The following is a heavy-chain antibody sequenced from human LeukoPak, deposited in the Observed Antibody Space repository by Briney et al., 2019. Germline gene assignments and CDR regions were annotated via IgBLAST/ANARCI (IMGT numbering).Heavy chain of an antibody. CDR3: TRVPLWFGELSFDY. V-gene: IGHV3-74*01. J-gene: IGHJ4*02. CDR2: INSDGSST. CDR1: GFTFSSYW. D-gene: IGHD3-10*01. Sequence: GGSLRLSCAASGFTFSSYWMHWVRQAPGKGLVWVSRINSDGSSTSYADSVKGRFTISRDNAKNTLYLQMNSLRAEDTAVYYCTRVPLWFGELSFDYWGQGTLVTVSS.